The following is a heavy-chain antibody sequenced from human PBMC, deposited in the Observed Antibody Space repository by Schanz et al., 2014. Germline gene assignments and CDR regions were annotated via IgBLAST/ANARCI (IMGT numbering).Heavy chain of an antibody. CDR1: GFTFNNYG. J-gene: IGHJ5*01. CDR3: AKDLYNYGIFDS. Sequence: QVQVVESGGGVVQPGRSLRLSCVASGFTFNNYGMHWVRQAPGKGLGWVAVISSDGSKKLYADSVKGRFTISRDNSRRTLYLQMNSLRADDTAVYYCAKDLYNYGIFDSWGQGTLVTVSS. D-gene: IGHD3-16*01. CDR2: ISSDGSKK. V-gene: IGHV3-33*05.